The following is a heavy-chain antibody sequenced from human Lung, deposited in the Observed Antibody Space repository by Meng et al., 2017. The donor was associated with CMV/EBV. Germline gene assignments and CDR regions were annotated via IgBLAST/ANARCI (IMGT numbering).Heavy chain of an antibody. V-gene: IGHV1-18*01. CDR1: GYSFTDYG. Sequence: SXXVSXKASGYSFTDYGISWVRQAPGQGLEWVGWISPYDGDTNYARKLQGRVTMTTDTSTTTAYMELRSLRSDDTAVYYCARDLEYCGSTTCYEDCFDPWGQGTXVTVSS. CDR3: ARDLEYCGSTTCYEDCFDP. J-gene: IGHJ5*02. CDR2: ISPYDGDT. D-gene: IGHD2-2*01.